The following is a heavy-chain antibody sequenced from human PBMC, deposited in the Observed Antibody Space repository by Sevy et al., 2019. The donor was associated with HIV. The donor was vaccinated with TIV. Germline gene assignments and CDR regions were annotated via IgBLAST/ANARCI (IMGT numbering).Heavy chain of an antibody. V-gene: IGHV3-21*01. D-gene: IGHD3-22*01. J-gene: IGHJ3*02. Sequence: GGSLRLSCAASGFTFSSYSMNWVHQAPGKGLEWVSSISSSSSYIYYADSVKGRFTISRDNAKNSLYLQMTSLRAEDTAVYYCAREHYYDSSGYYYDDAFDIWGQGTMVTVSS. CDR3: AREHYYDSSGYYYDDAFDI. CDR2: ISSSSSYI. CDR1: GFTFSSYS.